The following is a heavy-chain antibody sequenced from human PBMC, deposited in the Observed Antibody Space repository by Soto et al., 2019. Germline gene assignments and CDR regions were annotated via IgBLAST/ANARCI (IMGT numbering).Heavy chain of an antibody. CDR2: IYYSGST. CDR3: ARAVVGAWSWFDP. V-gene: IGHV4-59*01. J-gene: IGHJ5*02. D-gene: IGHD1-26*01. CDR1: GGSISSYY. Sequence: KPSETLSLTCTVSGGSISSYYWSWIRQPPGKGLEWIGYIYYSGSTNYNPSLKSRVTISVDTSKNQFSLKLSSVTAADTAVYYCARAVVGAWSWFDPWGQGTLVTVSS.